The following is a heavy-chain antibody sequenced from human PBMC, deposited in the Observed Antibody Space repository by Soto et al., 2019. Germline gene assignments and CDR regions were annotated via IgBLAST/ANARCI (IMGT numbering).Heavy chain of an antibody. CDR3: AKGGKVTTVTTLDY. Sequence: GGSLRLSCAASGFTFSSYGMHWVRQAPGKGLEWVAVISYDGSNKYYADSVKGRFTISRDNSKNTLYLQMNSLRAEDTAVYYCAKGGKVTTVTTLDYWGQGTLVTVSS. CDR1: GFTFSSYG. CDR2: ISYDGSNK. J-gene: IGHJ4*02. V-gene: IGHV3-30*18. D-gene: IGHD4-17*01.